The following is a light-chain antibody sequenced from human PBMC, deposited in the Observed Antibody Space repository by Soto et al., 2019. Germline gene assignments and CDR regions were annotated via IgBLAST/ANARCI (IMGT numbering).Light chain of an antibody. J-gene: IGKJ4*01. CDR3: QEFNSYPFT. V-gene: IGKV1-13*02. CDR2: DAA. Sequence: AIQLTQSPSSLSASVGDRVTITCRTSQGISSALAWYQQKPGKAPKLLIYDAASLESGVSSRFSGCGSWTDSTLTISSLQPDDFATYYCQEFNSYPFTFGGGTKVEIK. CDR1: QGISSA.